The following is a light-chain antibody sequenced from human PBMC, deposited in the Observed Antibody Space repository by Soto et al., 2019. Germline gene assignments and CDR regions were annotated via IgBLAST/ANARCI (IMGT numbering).Light chain of an antibody. CDR3: QQYNDYIT. CDR2: AAS. CDR1: QNISTW. V-gene: IGKV1-5*01. J-gene: IGKJ5*01. Sequence: DTQMTQSPSTLSESIGDRVTISCWASQNISTWLAWYQQKPVKAPKLLIYAASTLENGVPTRFSGTGSETEFTLTVSSLQPDDSATYYCQQYNDYITFGQGTRLEIK.